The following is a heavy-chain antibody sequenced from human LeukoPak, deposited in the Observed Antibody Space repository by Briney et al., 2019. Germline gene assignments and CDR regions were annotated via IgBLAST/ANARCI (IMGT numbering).Heavy chain of an antibody. Sequence: GGSLRLSCAASGFTFSSYEMNWVRQAPGKGLEWVSYISSSGSTIYYADSVKGRFTISRDNSKNTLYLQMNSLRAEDTAVYYCAKVCSTSCPRNPWGQGTLVTVSS. CDR3: AKVCSTSCPRNP. CDR1: GFTFSSYE. V-gene: IGHV3-48*03. D-gene: IGHD2-2*01. CDR2: ISSSGSTI. J-gene: IGHJ5*02.